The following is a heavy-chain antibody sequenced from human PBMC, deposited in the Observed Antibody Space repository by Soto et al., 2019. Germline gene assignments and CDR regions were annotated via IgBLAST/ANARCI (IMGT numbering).Heavy chain of an antibody. CDR3: AKDFVTVDHNWFDP. Sequence: GGSLRLSCATSGFTFGIYSMSWVRQPPGKGLLWVSTISGSVGSTYYADCVKGRFTISRDNSKNTLYLQMNSLRAEDTAIYYCAKDFVTVDHNWFDPWGQGTLVTVSS. CDR2: ISGSVGST. V-gene: IGHV3-23*01. J-gene: IGHJ5*02. CDR1: GFTFGIYS. D-gene: IGHD5-12*01.